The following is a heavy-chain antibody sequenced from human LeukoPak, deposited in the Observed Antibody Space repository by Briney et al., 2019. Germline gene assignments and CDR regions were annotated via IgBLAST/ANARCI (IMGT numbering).Heavy chain of an antibody. D-gene: IGHD3-10*01. CDR1: GGTFSSYA. Sequence: ASVKVSCKASGGTFSSYAISWVRQAPGQGLEWMGGIIPIFGTANYAQKFQGRVTITADESTSTAYMELSSLRSEDTAVCYCARDNIPSYYYGSGSYHHYGMDVWGQGTTVTVSS. CDR3: ARDNIPSYYYGSGSYHHYGMDV. V-gene: IGHV1-69*13. J-gene: IGHJ6*02. CDR2: IIPIFGTA.